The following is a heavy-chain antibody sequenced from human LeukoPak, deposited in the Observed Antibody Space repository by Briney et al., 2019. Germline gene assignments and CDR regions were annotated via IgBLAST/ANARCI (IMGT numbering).Heavy chain of an antibody. J-gene: IGHJ5*02. CDR3: ARDRNPYYDILTGPSGGP. Sequence: QPGGSLRLSCAASGFTFSSYAMHWVRQAPGKGLEWVAVISYDGSNKYYADSVKGRFTISRDNSKNTLYLQMNSLRAEDTAVYYCARDRNPYYDILTGPSGGPWGQGTLVTVPS. D-gene: IGHD3-9*01. CDR1: GFTFSSYA. V-gene: IGHV3-30*04. CDR2: ISYDGSNK.